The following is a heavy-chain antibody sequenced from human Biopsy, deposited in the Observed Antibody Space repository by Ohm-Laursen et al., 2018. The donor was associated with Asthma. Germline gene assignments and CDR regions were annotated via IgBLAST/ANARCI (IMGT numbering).Heavy chain of an antibody. Sequence: SLRLSCAASGFSFSNFAIHWVRQAPGKGLEWVGVISKDASTQDYADSVKGRFTMARDNSKNTLDLQMNSLREEDTAVYYCVRDGTDDAFDIWGQGTVLSVSS. J-gene: IGHJ3*02. CDR1: GFSFSNFA. D-gene: IGHD1-1*01. CDR2: ISKDASTQ. V-gene: IGHV3-30*01. CDR3: VRDGTDDAFDI.